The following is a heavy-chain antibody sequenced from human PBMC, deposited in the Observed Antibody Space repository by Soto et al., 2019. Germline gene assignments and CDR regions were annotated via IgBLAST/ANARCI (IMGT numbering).Heavy chain of an antibody. CDR2: ISYDGSNK. V-gene: IGHV3-30-3*01. CDR1: GFTFSSYA. Sequence: GESLKISCAASGFTFSSYAMHWVRQAPGKGLEWVAVISYDGSNKYYADSVKGRFTISRDNSKNTLYLQMNSLRAEDTAVYYCARDFWGVVPAAMGNGMDVWGQGTTVTVSS. J-gene: IGHJ6*02. CDR3: ARDFWGVVPAAMGNGMDV. D-gene: IGHD2-2*01.